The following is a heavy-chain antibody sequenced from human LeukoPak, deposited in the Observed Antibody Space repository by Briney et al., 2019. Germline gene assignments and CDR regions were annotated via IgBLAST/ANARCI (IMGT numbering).Heavy chain of an antibody. J-gene: IGHJ6*03. Sequence: PSETLSLTCTVSGGSISTSNYYWGWIRQPPGKGLGWIGTIYYSGTTYYNPSLESRVTISEDTSKNQFSLMLRSVTAADTAVYFCARQASDYFYYYMDVWGKGTTVTVSS. CDR1: GGSISTSNYY. V-gene: IGHV4-39*01. CDR2: IYYSGTT. CDR3: ARQASDYFYYYMDV.